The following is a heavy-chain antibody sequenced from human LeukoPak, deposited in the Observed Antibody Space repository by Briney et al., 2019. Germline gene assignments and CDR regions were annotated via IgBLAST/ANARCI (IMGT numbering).Heavy chain of an antibody. CDR1: GYTFTSYD. Sequence: ASVKVSCKASGYTFTSYDINWARQATGQGLEWMGWMNPNSGNTGYAQKFQGRVTMTRNTSISTAYMELSSLRSEDTAVYYCARGRYCSSTSFYRDYNWFDPWGQGTLVTVSS. D-gene: IGHD2-2*02. CDR2: MNPNSGNT. CDR3: ARGRYCSSTSFYRDYNWFDP. J-gene: IGHJ5*02. V-gene: IGHV1-8*01.